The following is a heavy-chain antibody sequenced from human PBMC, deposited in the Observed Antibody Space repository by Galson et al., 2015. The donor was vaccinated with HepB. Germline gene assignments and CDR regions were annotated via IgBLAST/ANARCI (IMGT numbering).Heavy chain of an antibody. CDR3: ASYSI. Sequence: SLRLSCAASGFTFSSYTMNWVRQAPGKGLEWVSSITGSSSYIYYADSVKGRFTISRDNAKNSLYLQMNSLRAEDTAVYYCASYSIWGQGTMVIVSS. CDR2: ITGSSSYI. D-gene: IGHD2-21*01. V-gene: IGHV3-21*01. J-gene: IGHJ3*02. CDR1: GFTFSSYT.